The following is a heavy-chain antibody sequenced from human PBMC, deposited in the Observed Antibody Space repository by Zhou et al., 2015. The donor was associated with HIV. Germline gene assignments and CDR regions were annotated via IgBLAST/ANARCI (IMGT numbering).Heavy chain of an antibody. CDR2: IKSRTEGGTK. D-gene: IGHD2-21*01. Sequence: EVLLVESGGGLVKPGRSLRLSCAASGFTFNNAWMIWVRQPPGKGLEWVGRIKSRTEGGTKEYGTPVKGRFTISRDDSKNTMYLQMNSLKTEDTAVYYCTTATGGAYAIWGQGTMVTVSS. CDR1: GFTFNNAW. J-gene: IGHJ3*02. CDR3: TTATGGAYAI. V-gene: IGHV3-15*01.